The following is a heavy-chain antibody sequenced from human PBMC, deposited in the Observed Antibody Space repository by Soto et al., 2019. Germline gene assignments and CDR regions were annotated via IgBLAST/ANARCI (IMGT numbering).Heavy chain of an antibody. J-gene: IGHJ3*02. CDR2: MSGSVGST. Sequence: GGSLRLSCAASGFTFSSYAMSWVRQAPGKGLEWVSAMSGSVGSTYYADSVKGRLTISRDNSKNTLYLQMNSLIAEDTAVYYCAKEPTIFGVVIAFDIWGQGTMVTVSS. D-gene: IGHD3-3*01. CDR1: GFTFSSYA. V-gene: IGHV3-23*01. CDR3: AKEPTIFGVVIAFDI.